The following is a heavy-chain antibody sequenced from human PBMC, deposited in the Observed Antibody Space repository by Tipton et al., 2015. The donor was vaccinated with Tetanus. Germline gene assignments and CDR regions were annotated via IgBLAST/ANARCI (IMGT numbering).Heavy chain of an antibody. CDR1: GGTFSSYA. CDR2: IIPIFGTA. V-gene: IGHV1-69*01. J-gene: IGHJ4*02. D-gene: IGHD3-10*01. Sequence: QSGAEVKKPGSSVKVSCKASGGTFSSYAISWVRQAPGQGLEWMGGIIPIFGTANYAQKFQGRVTITADESTSTAYMELSSLRSEDTAEYYCARAFQAQYYYGSGSYYTVFDYWGQGTLVTVSS. CDR3: ARAFQAQYYYGSGSYYTVFDY.